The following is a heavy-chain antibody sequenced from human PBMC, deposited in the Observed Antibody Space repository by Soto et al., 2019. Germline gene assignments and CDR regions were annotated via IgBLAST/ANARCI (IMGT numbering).Heavy chain of an antibody. J-gene: IGHJ4*02. Sequence: SLSLSCAASGFTFDDYAMHWVRQAPGKGLEWVSGISWNSGIIDYADSVKGRFTISRDNAKNSLYLQMNSLRAEDTALYYCAKGYSYGVLEPLGYWGQGTLVT. CDR2: ISWNSGII. CDR1: GFTFDDYA. D-gene: IGHD5-18*01. V-gene: IGHV3-9*01. CDR3: AKGYSYGVLEPLGY.